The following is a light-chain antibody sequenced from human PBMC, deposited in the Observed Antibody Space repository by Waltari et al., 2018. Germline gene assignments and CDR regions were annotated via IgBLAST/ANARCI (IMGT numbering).Light chain of an antibody. CDR2: RTN. V-gene: IGLV1-47*01. CDR3: AAWDDSLSGWV. CDR1: SSNIGSNY. Sequence: QSVLTQPPSASGTPGQRVTISCSGSSSNIGSNYVYWYQQLPGTAPKLLIYRTNPRPSGGPDRFSGSKSGTSASLAISGLRSEDEADYYCAAWDDSLSGWVFGGGTKLTVL. J-gene: IGLJ3*02.